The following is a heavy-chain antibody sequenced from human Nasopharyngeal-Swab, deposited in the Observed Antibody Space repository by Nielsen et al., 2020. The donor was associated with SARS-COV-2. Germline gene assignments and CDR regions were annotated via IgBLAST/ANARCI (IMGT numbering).Heavy chain of an antibody. Sequence: VRQAPGKGLEWVSYISSSSSTIYYADSVKGRFTISRDNAKNSLYLQMNSLRAEDTAVYYCARASVPAAIGVFGFDYWGQGTLVTVSS. CDR3: ARASVPAAIGVFGFDY. J-gene: IGHJ4*02. CDR2: ISSSSSTI. V-gene: IGHV3-48*03. D-gene: IGHD2-2*01.